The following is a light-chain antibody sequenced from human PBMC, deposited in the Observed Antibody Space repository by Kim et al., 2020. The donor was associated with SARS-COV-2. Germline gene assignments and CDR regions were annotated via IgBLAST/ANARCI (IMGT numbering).Light chain of an antibody. J-gene: IGLJ2*01. CDR1: ALPKQY. Sequence: VSPGQTARITCSGDALPKQYAYWYQQKPGQAPVLVIYKDSERPSGIPERFSGSSSGTTVTLTISGVQAEDEVDYYCQSADSSGTSVFGGGTQLTVL. CDR3: QSADSSGTSV. CDR2: KDS. V-gene: IGLV3-25*03.